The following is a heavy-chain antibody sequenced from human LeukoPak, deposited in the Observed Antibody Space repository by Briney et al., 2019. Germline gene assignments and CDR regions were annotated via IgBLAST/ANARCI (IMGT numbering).Heavy chain of an antibody. CDR1: GGSISSSCYY. V-gene: IGHV4-39*01. Sequence: SETLSLTCTVSGGSISSSCYYWGWIRQPPGKGLEWIGSIYYSGSTNYNPSLKSRVTISVDTSKNQFSLKLSSVTAADTAVYYCARHRASSSWSPPGYWGQGTLVTVSS. CDR3: ARHRASSSWSPPGY. D-gene: IGHD6-13*01. CDR2: IYYSGST. J-gene: IGHJ4*02.